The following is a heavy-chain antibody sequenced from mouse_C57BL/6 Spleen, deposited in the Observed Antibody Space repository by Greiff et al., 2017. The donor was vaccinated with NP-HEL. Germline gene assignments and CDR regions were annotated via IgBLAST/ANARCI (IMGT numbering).Heavy chain of an antibody. Sequence: QVQLQQSGPELVKPGASVKISCKASGYAFSSSWMNWVKQRPGKGLEWIGRIYPGDGDTNYNGKFKGKATLTADKSSSTAYMQLSSLTSEDSAVYLCARADYDGYYFDYWGQGTTLTVSS. CDR1: GYAFSSSW. CDR2: IYPGDGDT. D-gene: IGHD2-4*01. J-gene: IGHJ2*01. V-gene: IGHV1-82*01. CDR3: ARADYDGYYFDY.